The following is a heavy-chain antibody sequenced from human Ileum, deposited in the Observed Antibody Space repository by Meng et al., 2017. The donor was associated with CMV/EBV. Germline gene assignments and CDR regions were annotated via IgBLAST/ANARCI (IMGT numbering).Heavy chain of an antibody. CDR1: GFTFTNYW. CDR3: ARHVRYRFDY. J-gene: IGHJ4*02. D-gene: IGHD4-11*01. Sequence: GESLKISCAASGFTFTNYWMTWVRQAPGKGLEWVANIKQDGNGKLYVDSVRGRFTISRDNAENLVFLQMNSLRPDDTAVYYCARHVRYRFDYWGQGALVTVSS. V-gene: IGHV3-7*01. CDR2: IKQDGNGK.